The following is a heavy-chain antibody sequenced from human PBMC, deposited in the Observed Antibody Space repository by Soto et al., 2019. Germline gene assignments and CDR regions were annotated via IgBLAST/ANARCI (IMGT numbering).Heavy chain of an antibody. J-gene: IGHJ4*02. Sequence: EVQLVESGGGLVKPGGSLRLSCAASGFTLSTYNMNWVRQAPGKGLEWVSSISSTSIYMYYANSLKGRFTISRDNAKNSLYLQMNSLRAEDTAVYYCARGWLRDPWMYWGQGTLVTVSS. CDR1: GFTLSTYN. CDR2: ISSTSIYM. CDR3: ARGWLRDPWMY. D-gene: IGHD5-12*01. V-gene: IGHV3-21*01.